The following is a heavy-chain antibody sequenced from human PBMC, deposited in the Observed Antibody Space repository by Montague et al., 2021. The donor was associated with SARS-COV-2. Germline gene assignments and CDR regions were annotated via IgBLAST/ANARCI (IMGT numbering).Heavy chain of an antibody. J-gene: IGHJ6*02. D-gene: IGHD3-10*01. CDR3: ARDTGTLWFGELSRYYYYYGMDV. V-gene: IGHV4-39*07. Sequence: SETLSLTCSVSGGSISSRNLFWGWIRQPPGKGLEWIGSVYYSGSTYYKPSLKSRITISVDKSKNQFSLKLSSVTAADTAVYYCARDTGTLWFGELSRYYYYYGMDVGGQGTTVTVSS. CDR2: VYYSGST. CDR1: GGSISSRNLF.